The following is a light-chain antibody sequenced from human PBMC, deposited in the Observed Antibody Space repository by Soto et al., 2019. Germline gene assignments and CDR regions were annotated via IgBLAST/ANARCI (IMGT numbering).Light chain of an antibody. CDR1: QSVGTN. CDR3: HQSRA. J-gene: IGKJ4*01. Sequence: EIVVTQSPATLSVSPGERATLSCRASQSVGTNLAWYQQKPGQAPRLLIYGASTRAAGIPARFSGTGSGTEFTLTISSLQSEDFGVYYCHQSRAFGGGTKVEIK. V-gene: IGKV3-15*01. CDR2: GAS.